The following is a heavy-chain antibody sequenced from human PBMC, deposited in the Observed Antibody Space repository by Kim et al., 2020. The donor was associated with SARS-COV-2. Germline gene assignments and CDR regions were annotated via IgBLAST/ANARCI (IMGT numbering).Heavy chain of an antibody. Sequence: SETLSLTCTVSGGSISSGGYYWSWIRQHPGKGLEWIGYIYYSGSTYYNPSLKSRVTISVDTSKNQFSLKLSSVTAADTAVYYCARVWDTAFVYFDYWGQGTLVTVSS. CDR1: GGSISSGGYY. D-gene: IGHD5-18*01. V-gene: IGHV4-31*03. CDR3: ARVWDTAFVYFDY. CDR2: IYYSGST. J-gene: IGHJ4*02.